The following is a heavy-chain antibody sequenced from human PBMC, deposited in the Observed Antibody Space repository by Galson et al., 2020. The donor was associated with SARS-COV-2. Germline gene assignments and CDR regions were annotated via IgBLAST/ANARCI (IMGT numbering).Heavy chain of an antibody. V-gene: IGHV4-34*01. CDR1: GGSFSGYS. J-gene: IGHJ6*02. CDR3: ARDSGHSSGWGAYYYYGMDV. CDR2: INHGRST. D-gene: IGHD6-19*01. Sequence: SETLSLTCAVYGGSFSGYSWNWIRQPPEKGLEWIGEINHGRSTKYNSSLKSQVTISLDTSKNQFSLKVSSVTAADTAVYYCARDSGHSSGWGAYYYYGMDVWGQGTTVTVSS.